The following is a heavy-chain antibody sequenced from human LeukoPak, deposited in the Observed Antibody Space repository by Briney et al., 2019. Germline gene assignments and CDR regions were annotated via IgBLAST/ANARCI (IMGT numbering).Heavy chain of an antibody. D-gene: IGHD2-15*01. CDR2: IVPIFGAA. CDR1: GGTFSSYA. CDR3: VRDCMGVDY. Sequence: SVKVSCKASGGTFSSYAISWVRQAPGQGLEWMGGIVPIFGAANYSQKFQGRVTITADESTSTAYMELSSLRSEDTAVYYCVRDCMGVDYWGQGTLVTVSS. J-gene: IGHJ4*02. V-gene: IGHV1-69*13.